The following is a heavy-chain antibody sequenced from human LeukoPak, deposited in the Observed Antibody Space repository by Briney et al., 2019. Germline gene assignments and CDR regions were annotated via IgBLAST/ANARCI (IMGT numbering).Heavy chain of an antibody. V-gene: IGHV3-9*01. CDR1: GFTFDDYA. CDR3: AKSSMVRGAYFAY. Sequence: GRSLRLSCAASGFTFDDYAMHWVRQAPGKGLEWVSGMRWNRGSIGYADSVKGRFTISRDNAKNSLYLQMNSLRAEDTALYYCAKSSMVRGAYFAYWGQGTLVTVSS. J-gene: IGHJ4*02. CDR2: MRWNRGSI. D-gene: IGHD3-10*01.